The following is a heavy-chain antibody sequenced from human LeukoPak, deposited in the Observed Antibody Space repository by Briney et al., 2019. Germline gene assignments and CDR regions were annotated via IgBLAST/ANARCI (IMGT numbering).Heavy chain of an antibody. CDR3: AKQLGY. CDR2: IYYSGGT. V-gene: IGHV4-39*07. J-gene: IGHJ4*02. Sequence: PSETLSLTCTVSGGSVSSSSYYWGWIRQPPGKGLEWIGSIYYSGGTYYNPSLKSRVTISVDTSKNQFSLKLSSVTAADTAEYYCAKQLGYWGQGTLVTVSS. D-gene: IGHD1/OR15-1a*01. CDR1: GGSVSSSSYY.